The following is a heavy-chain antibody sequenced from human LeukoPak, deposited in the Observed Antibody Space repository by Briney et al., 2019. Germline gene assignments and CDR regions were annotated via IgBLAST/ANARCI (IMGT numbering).Heavy chain of an antibody. V-gene: IGHV3-7*01. CDR1: GFTFSIDW. J-gene: IGHJ4*02. Sequence: GGSLRLSCATSGFTFSIDWMGWVRQAPGKGLEWVANIKHDGSEKYYVDSVKGRFTISRDNAKNSLYLQMNSLRAEDTAVYYCARVRTGYYYWDYWGQGTLVTVSS. CDR3: ARVRTGYYYWDY. CDR2: IKHDGSEK. D-gene: IGHD3-16*01.